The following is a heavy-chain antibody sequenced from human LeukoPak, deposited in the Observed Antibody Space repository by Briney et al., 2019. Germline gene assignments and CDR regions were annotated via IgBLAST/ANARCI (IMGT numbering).Heavy chain of an antibody. CDR3: ARDSFLGGWRYFDY. Sequence: GSLRLSCAASGFTFSSYSMNWVRQAPGKGLEWVSSISSSSSYIYYADSVKGRFTISRDNAKNSLYLQMKSLRAEDTAVYYCARDSFLGGWRYFDYWGQGTLVTVSS. J-gene: IGHJ4*02. V-gene: IGHV3-21*01. CDR2: ISSSSSYI. D-gene: IGHD6-19*01. CDR1: GFTFSSYS.